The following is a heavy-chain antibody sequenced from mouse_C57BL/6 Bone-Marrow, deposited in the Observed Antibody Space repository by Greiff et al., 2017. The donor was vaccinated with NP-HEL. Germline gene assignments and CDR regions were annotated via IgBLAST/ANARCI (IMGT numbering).Heavy chain of an antibody. CDR3: AVNSFFAY. D-gene: IGHD1-3*01. CDR1: GYTFTSYW. V-gene: IGHV1-59*01. CDR2: IDPSDSYT. J-gene: IGHJ3*01. Sequence: VQLQESGAELVRPGTSVKLSCKASGYTFTSYWMHWVKQRPGQGLEWIGVIDPSDSYTNYNQKFKGKATLTVDTSSSTAYMQLSSLTSEDSAVYYCAVNSFFAYWGQGTLVTVSA.